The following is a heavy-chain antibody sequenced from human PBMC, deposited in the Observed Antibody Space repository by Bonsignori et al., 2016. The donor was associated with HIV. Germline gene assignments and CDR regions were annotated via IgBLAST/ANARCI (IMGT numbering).Heavy chain of an antibody. CDR1: RFTLSRYW. D-gene: IGHD6-13*01. Sequence: GGSLRLSCAVSRFTLSRYWMSWVRQAPGKGLEWVANIKQDGSEKYYGDSVKGRFTISRDNAKNSLYLQMKSLRAEDTAVYYCARLNGLYSGGSSWFDYWGQGSLVTVSS. CDR3: ARLNGLYSGGSSWFDY. CDR2: IKQDGSEK. V-gene: IGHV3-7*03. J-gene: IGHJ4*02.